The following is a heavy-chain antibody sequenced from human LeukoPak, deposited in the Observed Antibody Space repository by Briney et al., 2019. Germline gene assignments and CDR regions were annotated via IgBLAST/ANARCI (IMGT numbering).Heavy chain of an antibody. CDR2: IYTSGST. J-gene: IGHJ3*02. CDR1: GGSISSGSYY. V-gene: IGHV4-61*02. D-gene: IGHD3-16*01. CDR3: ARVGEDFRSAFDI. Sequence: PSQTLSLTCTVSGGSISSGSYYWSWIRQPAGKGLEWIGRIYTSGSTNYNPSLKSRVTISVDTSKNQFSLKLSSVTAADTAVYYCARVGEDFRSAFDIWGQGTMVTVSS.